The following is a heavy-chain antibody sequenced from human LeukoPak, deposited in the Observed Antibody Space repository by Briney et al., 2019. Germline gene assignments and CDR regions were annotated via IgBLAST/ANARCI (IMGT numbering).Heavy chain of an antibody. V-gene: IGHV3-23*01. J-gene: IGHJ4*02. D-gene: IGHD2/OR15-2a*01. Sequence: GGSLRLSCTGSGDSFTRHTMNWVRRAPGKGLEWISYISSSGSPTYYADSVKGRFTISRDNSKHTLYLQMNSLRAEDTAVYYCAKSSTIYVYYFDYWGQGTLVTVSS. CDR2: ISSSGSPT. CDR1: GDSFTRHT. CDR3: AKSSTIYVYYFDY.